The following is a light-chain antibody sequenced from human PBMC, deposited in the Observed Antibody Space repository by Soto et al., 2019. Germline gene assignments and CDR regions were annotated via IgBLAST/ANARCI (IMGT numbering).Light chain of an antibody. CDR2: DTS. V-gene: IGLV7-46*01. J-gene: IGLJ2*01. CDR3: FLSYNSARPVV. CDR1: TGPVTSGHW. Sequence: QAVVTQEHSLTVSPGGTVTLTCDSNTGPVTSGHWPYWFQQKPGHAPRTLIYDTSKKHSWTPARFSGSLLGCKAALTLSGAQPEDEADYYCFLSYNSARPVVFGGGTKLTVL.